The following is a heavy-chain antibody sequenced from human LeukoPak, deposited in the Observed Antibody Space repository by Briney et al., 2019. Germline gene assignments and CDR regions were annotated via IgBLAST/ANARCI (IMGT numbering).Heavy chain of an antibody. CDR3: ARDRVRYSSGYTCFDY. CDR2: IKEDGSDK. J-gene: IGHJ4*02. D-gene: IGHD5-18*01. CDR1: GFTFSAYW. Sequence: GGSLRLSCAASGFTFSAYWMSWVRQAPGKGLEWVASIKEDGSDKYYVDSVKGRFTISRDNAENSLYLQMNSLRAADTAVYYCARDRVRYSSGYTCFDYWGQGTLVTVSS. V-gene: IGHV3-7*01.